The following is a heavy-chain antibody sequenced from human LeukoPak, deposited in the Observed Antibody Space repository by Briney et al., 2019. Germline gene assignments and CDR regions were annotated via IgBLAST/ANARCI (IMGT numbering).Heavy chain of an antibody. Sequence: AASVKVSCKASGGTFSSYAISWVRQAPGQGLEWMGGIIPIFGTANYAQKFQGRVTITADESTSTAYMELSSLRSEDTAVYYCVSSSWYEGAFDYWGQGTLVTVSS. CDR1: GGTFSSYA. V-gene: IGHV1-69*13. CDR2: IIPIFGTA. D-gene: IGHD6-13*01. CDR3: VSSSWYEGAFDY. J-gene: IGHJ4*02.